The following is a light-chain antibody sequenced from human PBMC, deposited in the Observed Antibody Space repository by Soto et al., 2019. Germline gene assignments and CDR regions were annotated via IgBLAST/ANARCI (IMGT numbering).Light chain of an antibody. CDR2: AAS. CDR3: QKYNSAPS. Sequence: DIQMTQSPSSLSASVGDRVTITCRASQGISNYLAWYQQKPGKVPKLLIYAASTLQSGVPSRFSGSGSGTDFTLTISSRQPEDVATYYCQKYNSAPSFGPWTKVYIK. CDR1: QGISNY. V-gene: IGKV1-27*01. J-gene: IGKJ3*01.